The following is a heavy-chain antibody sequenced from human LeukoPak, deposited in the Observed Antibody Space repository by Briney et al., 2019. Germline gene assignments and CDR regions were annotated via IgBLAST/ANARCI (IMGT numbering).Heavy chain of an antibody. V-gene: IGHV4-4*07. CDR3: ARDSGTTGEVKFDP. D-gene: IGHD3-10*01. J-gene: IGHJ5*02. Sequence: SETLSLTCTVSGGSITSYYWSCLRPPAGKGLEWIGRIYTTGSTTYNPSLKSRVTMSVDTSKNQFSLKLSSVTAADTAVYYCARDSGTTGEVKFDPWGQGTLFTVSS. CDR2: IYTTGST. CDR1: GGSITSYY.